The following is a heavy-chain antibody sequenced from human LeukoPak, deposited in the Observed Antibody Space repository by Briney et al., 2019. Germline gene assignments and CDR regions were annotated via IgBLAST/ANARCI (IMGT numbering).Heavy chain of an antibody. J-gene: IGHJ4*02. CDR3: ARQQEGSFDY. Sequence: SQTLSLTCDISGDSVSSNSAAWTWIRQSPSRGLEWLGRAYSRSKWYNDYAASVNSRITINPDTSKNQFSLQLNSVSPEDTAVYCCARQQEGSFDYWGQGTLVTVSS. CDR1: GDSVSSNSAA. V-gene: IGHV6-1*01. CDR2: AYSRSKWYN.